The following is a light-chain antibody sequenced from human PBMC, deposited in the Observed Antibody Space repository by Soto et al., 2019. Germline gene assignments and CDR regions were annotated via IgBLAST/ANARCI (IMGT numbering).Light chain of an antibody. Sequence: QSALTQPASVSGSPGQSITLSCTGTSSDVGSYDLVSWYQQHPGQAPKLMIYDVTKRPSGVPDRFSGSKSGNTASLTISGLQAEDEADYYCCSYAASYTLVFGGGTKVTVL. V-gene: IGLV2-11*01. CDR3: CSYAASYTLV. J-gene: IGLJ2*01. CDR1: SSDVGSYDL. CDR2: DVT.